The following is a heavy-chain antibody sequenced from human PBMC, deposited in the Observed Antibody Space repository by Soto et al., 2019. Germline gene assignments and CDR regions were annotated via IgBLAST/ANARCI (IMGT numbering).Heavy chain of an antibody. J-gene: IGHJ6*02. Sequence: EPLSLTCSFSCGSFSSYYWRLIRHSLGKGVYVSGYIYYSGSTSYNPSLKSRVTISVDTSKNQFSLELSSVTAADTDVYYCARRYRDVVVVSAGKRYYYVLDVWGQGTTVTVSS. CDR1: CGSFSSYY. CDR2: IYYSGST. V-gene: IGHV4-59*01. D-gene: IGHD2-2*01. CDR3: ARRYRDVVVVSAGKRYYYVLDV.